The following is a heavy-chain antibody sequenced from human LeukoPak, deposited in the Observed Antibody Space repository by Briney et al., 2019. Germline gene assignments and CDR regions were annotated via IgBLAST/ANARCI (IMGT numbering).Heavy chain of an antibody. CDR2: IYHSGST. CDR1: GGSISSSSYY. CDR3: AGIAVAGERWGDY. Sequence: SETLSLTCTASGGSISSSSYYWGWIRQPPGKGLEWIGSIYHSGSTYYNPSLKSRVTISVDTSKNQFSLKLSSVTAADTAVYYCAGIAVAGERWGDYWGQGTLVTVSS. D-gene: IGHD6-19*01. J-gene: IGHJ4*02. V-gene: IGHV4-39*01.